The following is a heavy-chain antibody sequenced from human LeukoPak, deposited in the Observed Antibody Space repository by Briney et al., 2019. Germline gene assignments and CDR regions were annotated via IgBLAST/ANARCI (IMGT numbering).Heavy chain of an antibody. CDR1: GYTFTGYY. J-gene: IGHJ4*02. V-gene: IGHV1-2*02. Sequence: ASVKVSCKASGYTFTGYYMHWVRQTPGQGLEWMGWINPNSGGTNYAQNFQGRVTMTRDTSISTAFMELSRLRSDDTAVYYCAGGYCSSTTCPFDYWVQGTLVTVSS. CDR2: INPNSGGT. CDR3: AGGYCSSTTCPFDY. D-gene: IGHD2-2*01.